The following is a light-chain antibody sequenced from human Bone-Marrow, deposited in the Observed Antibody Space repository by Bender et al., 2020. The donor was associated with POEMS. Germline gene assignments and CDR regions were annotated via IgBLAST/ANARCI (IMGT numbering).Light chain of an antibody. J-gene: IGLJ2*01. Sequence: QSALTQPASVSGSPGQSITISCTGTNSDVGVYNYVSWYQHHPGKDPKLLIYEVSNRPSWVSNRFSGSKSGNTASLTISWLQAEDESDYYCSSYTSDNTVVFGGGTKVTVL. V-gene: IGLV2-14*01. CDR3: SSYTSDNTVV. CDR1: NSDVGVYNY. CDR2: EVS.